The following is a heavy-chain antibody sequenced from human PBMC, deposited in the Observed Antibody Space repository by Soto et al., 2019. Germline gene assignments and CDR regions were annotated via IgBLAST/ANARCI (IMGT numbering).Heavy chain of an antibody. V-gene: IGHV3-23*01. J-gene: IGHJ6*02. CDR2: IRGSGGTT. CDR1: GFTFSSYA. D-gene: IGHD3-10*01. Sequence: GGSLSPSCPPFGFTFSSYAISWDRQAPVNWLESGSAIRGSGGTTYNANTMNGRYTISRENPKNTLYLQMNSLRAEDTAVYYCAKDLTEVGYYYGMDVWGQGTRVTVSS. CDR3: AKDLTEVGYYYGMDV.